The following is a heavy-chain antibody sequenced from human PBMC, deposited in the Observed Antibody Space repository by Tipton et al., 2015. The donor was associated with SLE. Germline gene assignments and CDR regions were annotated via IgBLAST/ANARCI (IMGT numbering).Heavy chain of an antibody. V-gene: IGHV3-7*03. CDR2: IKQDGSEK. J-gene: IGHJ4*02. CDR1: GFTFSSYW. D-gene: IGHD3-3*01. Sequence: GSLRLSCAASGFTFSSYWMSWVRQAPGKGLEWVANIKQDGSEKYYVDSVKGRFTISRDNAKNSLYLQMNSLRAEDTAVYYCARVGGSDFWSGYYEFDYWGQGTLVTVSS. CDR3: ARVGGSDFWSGYYEFDY.